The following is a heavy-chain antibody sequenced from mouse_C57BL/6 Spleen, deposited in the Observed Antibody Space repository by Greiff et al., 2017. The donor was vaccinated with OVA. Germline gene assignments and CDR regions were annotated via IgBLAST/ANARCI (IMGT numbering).Heavy chain of an antibody. Sequence: EVQLQQSGPELVKPGASVKISCKASGYTFTDYYMNWVKQSHGKSLEWIGDINPNNGGTSYNQKFKGKATLTVDKSSSTAYMELRSLTSEDSAVYYCARVIIYYYGSSHWYFDVWGTGTTVTVSS. D-gene: IGHD1-1*01. J-gene: IGHJ1*03. CDR2: INPNNGGT. CDR1: GYTFTDYY. CDR3: ARVIIYYYGSSHWYFDV. V-gene: IGHV1-26*01.